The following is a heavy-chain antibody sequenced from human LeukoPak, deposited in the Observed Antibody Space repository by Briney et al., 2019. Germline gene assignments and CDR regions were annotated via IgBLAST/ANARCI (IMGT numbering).Heavy chain of an antibody. J-gene: IGHJ4*02. CDR2: IYHSGST. Sequence: SEALSLTCAVSGYSISSGYYWGWIRQPPGKGLEWIGSIYHSGSTYYNPSLKSRVTISVGTSKNQFSLKLSSVTAADTAVYYCARLCPGYRSSTSANDFDYWGQGTLVTVSS. CDR1: GYSISSGYY. CDR3: ARLCPGYRSSTSANDFDY. D-gene: IGHD2-2*01. V-gene: IGHV4-38-2*01.